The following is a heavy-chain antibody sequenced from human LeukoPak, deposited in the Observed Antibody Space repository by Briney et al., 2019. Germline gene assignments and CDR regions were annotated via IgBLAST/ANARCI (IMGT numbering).Heavy chain of an antibody. V-gene: IGHV3-30-3*01. D-gene: IGHD3-10*01. J-gene: IGHJ4*02. CDR3: ARDRGTNYFGSGSPPGGGYFDY. CDR1: GFTFSSYA. Sequence: GGSLRLSCAASGFTFSSYAMHWVRQAPGKGLEWVAVISYDGSNKYYADSVKGRFTISRDNSKNTLYLQMNSLRAEDTAMYYCARDRGTNYFGSGSPPGGGYFDYWGQGILVTVSS. CDR2: ISYDGSNK.